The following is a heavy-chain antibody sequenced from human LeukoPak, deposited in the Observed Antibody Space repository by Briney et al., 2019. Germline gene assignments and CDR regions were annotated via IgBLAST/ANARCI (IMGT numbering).Heavy chain of an antibody. CDR2: LSSGGGT. CDR3: ARVPGSYYVDFDY. V-gene: IGHV3-66*01. CDR1: GFTVSINY. Sequence: PGGSLRLSCAASGFTVSINYMSWVRQAPGKGLEWVSTLSSGGGTYYVDSVQGRFTVSRDNSKNTLYLQMNSLRAEDTAVYYCARVPGSYYVDFDYWGQGTLVTVSS. J-gene: IGHJ4*02. D-gene: IGHD3-10*01.